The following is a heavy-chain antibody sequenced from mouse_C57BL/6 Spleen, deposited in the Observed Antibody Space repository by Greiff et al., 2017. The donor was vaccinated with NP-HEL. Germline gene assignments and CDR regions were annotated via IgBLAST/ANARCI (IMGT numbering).Heavy chain of an antibody. CDR2: ISSGSSTI. CDR1: GFTFSDYG. D-gene: IGHD3-2*02. CDR3: ARKRTAQAFMDY. Sequence: EVKLMESGGGLVKPGGSLKLSCAASGFTFSDYGMHWVRQAPEKGLEWVAYISSGSSTIYYADTVKGRFTIARDNAKNTLFLQMTSLRSEDTAMYYCARKRTAQAFMDYWGQGTSVTVSS. J-gene: IGHJ4*01. V-gene: IGHV5-17*01.